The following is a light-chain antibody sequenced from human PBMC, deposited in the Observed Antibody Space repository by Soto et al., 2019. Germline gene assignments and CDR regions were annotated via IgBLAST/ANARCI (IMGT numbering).Light chain of an antibody. Sequence: DIRMTQSPSSLSASVGDSVTVTCRASQSISNYLHWYQQKPGKAPKFLIYAASNLKSGVPSRFSGSGSATDFTLAIGSMQLEEFATCCCQQSFSTPYTFGPGTKLEIK. CDR2: AAS. CDR3: QQSFSTPYT. CDR1: QSISNY. V-gene: IGKV1-39*01. J-gene: IGKJ2*01.